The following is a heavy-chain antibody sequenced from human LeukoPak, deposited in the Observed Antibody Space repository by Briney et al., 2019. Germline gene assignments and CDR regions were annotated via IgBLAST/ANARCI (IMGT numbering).Heavy chain of an antibody. Sequence: KPSETLSLTCAVYGGSFSGYYWSWIRQPPGKGLEWIGEINHSGSTNYNPSLKSRVTISVDTSKNQFSLKLSSVTAADTAVYYCARHRINPHFGVVPLDYWGQGTLVTVSS. J-gene: IGHJ4*02. D-gene: IGHD3-3*01. V-gene: IGHV4-34*01. CDR2: INHSGST. CDR1: GGSFSGYY. CDR3: ARHRINPHFGVVPLDY.